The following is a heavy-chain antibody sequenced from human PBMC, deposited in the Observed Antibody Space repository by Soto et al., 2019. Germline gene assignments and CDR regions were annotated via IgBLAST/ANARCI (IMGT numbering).Heavy chain of an antibody. CDR3: AIDRDDYGSGNYYNRIDF. CDR1: GGIFSTYA. Sequence: QVQLVQSGAEVKKPGSSVKVSCKASGGIFSTYAISWLRQAPGQGLEWMGGIIPLFGTPNYAQRFQGRVTITADESTSKAYMELSRLRSEDTAVYYCAIDRDDYGSGNYYNRIDFWGQGTLVTVSS. CDR2: IIPLFGTP. D-gene: IGHD3-10*01. V-gene: IGHV1-69*01. J-gene: IGHJ4*02.